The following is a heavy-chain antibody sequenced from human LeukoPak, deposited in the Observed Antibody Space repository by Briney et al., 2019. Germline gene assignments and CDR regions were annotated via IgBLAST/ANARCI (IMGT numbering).Heavy chain of an antibody. CDR3: AKGAYYFDY. CDR1: GFPFSSYW. CDR2: ISYDGSNK. V-gene: IGHV3-30*18. J-gene: IGHJ4*02. Sequence: GGSLRLSCVASGFPFSSYWMTWVRQAPGKGLEWVAVISYDGSNKYYADSVKGRFTISRDNSKNTLYLQMNSLRAEDTAVYYCAKGAYYFDYWGQGTLVTVSS.